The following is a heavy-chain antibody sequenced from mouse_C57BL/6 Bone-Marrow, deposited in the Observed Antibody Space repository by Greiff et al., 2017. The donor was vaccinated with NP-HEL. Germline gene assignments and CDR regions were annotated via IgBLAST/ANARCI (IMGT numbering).Heavy chain of an antibody. Sequence: DVMLVESGGGLVKPGGSLKLSCAASGFTFSDYGMHWVRQAPEKGLEWVAYISSGSSTIYYADTVKGRFTISRDNAKNTLFLQMTSLRSEDTARYYCAGLRPGSWGQGTLVTVSA. CDR2: ISSGSSTI. CDR3: AGLRPGS. J-gene: IGHJ3*01. D-gene: IGHD2-4*01. V-gene: IGHV5-17*01. CDR1: GFTFSDYG.